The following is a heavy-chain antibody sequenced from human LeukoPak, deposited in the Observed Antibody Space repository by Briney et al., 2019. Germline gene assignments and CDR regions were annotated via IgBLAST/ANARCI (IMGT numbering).Heavy chain of an antibody. V-gene: IGHV4-31*03. CDR2: IYYSGST. CDR1: GGSISSGGYY. CDR3: AGMTTVPHGGYYFDY. J-gene: IGHJ4*02. D-gene: IGHD4-17*01. Sequence: PSETLSLTCTVSGGSISSGGYYWSWIRQHPGKGLEWIGYIYYSGSTYYNPSLKSRVTISVDTSKNQFSLKLSSVTAADTAVYYCAGMTTVPHGGYYFDYWGQGTLVTVSS.